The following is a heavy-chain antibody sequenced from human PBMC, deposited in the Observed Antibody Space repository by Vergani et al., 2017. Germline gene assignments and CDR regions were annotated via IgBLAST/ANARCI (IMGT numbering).Heavy chain of an antibody. CDR2: IRYDGSNK. J-gene: IGHJ4*02. CDR3: AKADSSSWYPAVDY. V-gene: IGHV3-30*02. CDR1: GFTFSSYG. D-gene: IGHD6-13*01. Sequence: QVQLVESGGGVVQPGGSLRLSCAASGFTFSSYGMHWVRQAPGKGLEWVAFIRYDGSNKYYADSVKGRFTISRDNSKNTLYLQMNSLRAEDTAVYYCAKADSSSWYPAVDYWGQGTLVTVSS.